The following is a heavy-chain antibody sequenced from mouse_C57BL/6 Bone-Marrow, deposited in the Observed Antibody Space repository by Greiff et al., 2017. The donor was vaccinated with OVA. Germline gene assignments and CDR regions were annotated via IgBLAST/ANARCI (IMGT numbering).Heavy chain of an antibody. CDR3: TRHYSNYEFAY. CDR2: IDPETGGT. V-gene: IGHV1-15*01. J-gene: IGHJ3*01. D-gene: IGHD2-5*01. Sequence: VQLQQSGAELVRPGASVTLSCKASGYTFTDYEMHWVKQTPVHGLEWIGAIDPETGGTAYNQKFKGKVILTADKSSSTAYMELRSLTSEDSAVYYCTRHYSNYEFAYWGQGTLVTVSA. CDR1: GYTFTDYE.